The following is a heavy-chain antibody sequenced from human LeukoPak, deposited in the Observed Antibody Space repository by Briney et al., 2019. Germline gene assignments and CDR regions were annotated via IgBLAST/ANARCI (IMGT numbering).Heavy chain of an antibody. Sequence: PSQTLSLTCTVSGGSISSGGYYWTWIRQHPGKGLEWIGYIYYSGSTYYNPSLKSRVTISVDTSKNQFSLKLSSVTAADTAVYCCARGLYDSSGYDAFDIWGQGTRVTVSS. V-gene: IGHV4-31*03. CDR2: IYYSGST. CDR3: ARGLYDSSGYDAFDI. CDR1: GGSISSGGYY. J-gene: IGHJ3*02. D-gene: IGHD3-22*01.